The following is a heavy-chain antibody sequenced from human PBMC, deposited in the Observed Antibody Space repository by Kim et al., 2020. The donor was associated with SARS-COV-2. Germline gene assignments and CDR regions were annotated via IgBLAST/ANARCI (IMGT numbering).Heavy chain of an antibody. CDR1: GFTFSSYA. V-gene: IGHV3-23*01. J-gene: IGHJ4*02. D-gene: IGHD2-21*01. CDR3: AKVPFEVCGGDCYSDSFVDS. CDR2: ISGSGGST. Sequence: GGSLRLSCAASGFTFSSYAMSWVRQAPGKGLEWVSAISGSGGSTYYADSVKGRFTISRDNSKNTLYLQMNSLRAEDTAVYYCAKVPFEVCGGDCYSDSFVDSWSQGTLVTVSS.